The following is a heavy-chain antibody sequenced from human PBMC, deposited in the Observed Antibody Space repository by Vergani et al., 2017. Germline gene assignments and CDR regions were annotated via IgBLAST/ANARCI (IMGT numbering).Heavy chain of an antibody. J-gene: IGHJ4*02. CDR2: ISSSSSYI. CDR3: ARDLQGVAGDY. D-gene: IGHD6-19*01. V-gene: IGHV3-21*01. Sequence: EVQLLESGGGLVQPGGSLRLSCAASGFTFSSYAMSWVRQAPGKGLEWVSSISSSSSYIYYADSVKGRFTISRDNAKNSLYLQMNSLRAEDTAVYYCARDLQGVAGDYWGQGTLVTVSS. CDR1: GFTFSSYA.